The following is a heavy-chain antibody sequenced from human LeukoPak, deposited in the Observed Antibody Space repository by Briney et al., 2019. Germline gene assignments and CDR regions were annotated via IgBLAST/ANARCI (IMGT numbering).Heavy chain of an antibody. Sequence: ASVKVSCKASEYTFTNHDINWVRQASGQGLEWMGWMNPKSGNTGYLQKFQGRVTMTRDTSMSTAFMELNSLTSEDTAVYYCARGVNSQGTAMVLFDSWGQGSLVTVSA. CDR3: ARGVNSQGTAMVLFDS. CDR1: EYTFTNHD. CDR2: MNPKSGNT. D-gene: IGHD5-18*01. V-gene: IGHV1-8*01. J-gene: IGHJ4*02.